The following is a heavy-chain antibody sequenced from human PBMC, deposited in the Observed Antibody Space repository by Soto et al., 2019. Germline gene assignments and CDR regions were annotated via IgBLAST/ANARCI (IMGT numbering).Heavy chain of an antibody. J-gene: IGHJ4*02. Sequence: EVQLVESGGGLVQPGGSLRLSCAASGFTVSSNYMSWVRQAPGKGLEWVSVIYSGGSTYYADSVKGRFTISRDNSKNTLYLQMNSLRAEDTAVYYCARAPYCSSTSCYASFQYWGQGTLVTVSS. D-gene: IGHD2-2*01. CDR3: ARAPYCSSTSCYASFQY. CDR2: IYSGGST. V-gene: IGHV3-66*01. CDR1: GFTVSSNY.